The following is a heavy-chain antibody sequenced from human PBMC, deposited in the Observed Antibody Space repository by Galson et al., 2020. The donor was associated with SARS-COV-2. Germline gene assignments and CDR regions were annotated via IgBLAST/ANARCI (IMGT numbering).Heavy chain of an antibody. CDR3: ATYLWMGSCHGIWFDP. CDR1: GGPINSGDYY. CDR2: IYYSGTT. D-gene: IGHD2-21*01. V-gene: IGHV4-30-4*01. J-gene: IGHJ5*02. Sequence: SETLSLTCTVSGGPINSGDYYWSWIRQPPGKGLEWIGYIYYSGTTYYNPSLKSRVTISTDTAKNQFSLKLTSVTAADTAVYFCATYLWMGSCHGIWFDPWGQGTLVTVSS.